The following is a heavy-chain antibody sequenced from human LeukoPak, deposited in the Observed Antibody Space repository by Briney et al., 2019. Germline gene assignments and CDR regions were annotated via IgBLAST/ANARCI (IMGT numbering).Heavy chain of an antibody. J-gene: IGHJ3*02. CDR2: ISSSGSTI. D-gene: IGHD6-19*01. CDR1: GFTFSDYY. Sequence: GGSLRLSCAASGFTFSDYYMSWIRQAPGKGLEWVSYISSSGSTIYYADSVKGRFTISRDNAKNSLYLQMNSLRAEDTAVYYCARPQEQWLVLAFDIWGQGTMVTVSP. V-gene: IGHV3-11*01. CDR3: ARPQEQWLVLAFDI.